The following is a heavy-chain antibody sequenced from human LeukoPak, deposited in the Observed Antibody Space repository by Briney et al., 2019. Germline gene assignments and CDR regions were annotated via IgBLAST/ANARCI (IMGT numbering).Heavy chain of an antibody. V-gene: IGHV1-18*01. D-gene: IGHD3-10*01. J-gene: IGHJ4*02. Sequence: ASVKVSCKASGYTFTSYGIRWVRQAPGQGPEWMGWISAYNGNTNYAQKFQGMVTMTRDTSISTAYMELSRLRSDDTAVYYCARDHGYYYGSGSYSFWGQGTLVTVSS. CDR2: ISAYNGNT. CDR3: ARDHGYYYGSGSYSF. CDR1: GYTFTSYG.